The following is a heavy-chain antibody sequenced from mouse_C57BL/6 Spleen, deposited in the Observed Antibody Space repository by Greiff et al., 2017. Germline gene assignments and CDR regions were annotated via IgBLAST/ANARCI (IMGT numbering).Heavy chain of an antibody. CDR1: GFTFSDYG. Sequence: VQLKESGGGLVKPGGSLKLSCAASGFTFSDYGMHWVRQAPEKGLEWVAYISSGSSTIYYADTVKGRFTISRDNAKNTLFLQMTSLRSEDTAMYYCARRSLGNFYAMDYWGQGTSVTVSS. CDR3: ARRSLGNFYAMDY. D-gene: IGHD2-1*01. CDR2: ISSGSSTI. V-gene: IGHV5-17*01. J-gene: IGHJ4*01.